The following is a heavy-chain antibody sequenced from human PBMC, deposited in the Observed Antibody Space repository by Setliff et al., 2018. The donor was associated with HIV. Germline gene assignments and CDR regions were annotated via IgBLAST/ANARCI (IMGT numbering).Heavy chain of an antibody. Sequence: PSETLSLTCGLYGGPLSGYCWTWIRQSPEKGLEWIGEINDSGDTKYNPSLMSRLSMSVEKSKNELSLKVTSLTAADTAVYFCTRGPARRYPGSTVYGLWGQGTPVTVSS. J-gene: IGHJ1*01. V-gene: IGHV4-34*01. D-gene: IGHD1-26*01. CDR2: INDSGDT. CDR3: TRGPARRYPGSTVYGL. CDR1: GGPLSGYC.